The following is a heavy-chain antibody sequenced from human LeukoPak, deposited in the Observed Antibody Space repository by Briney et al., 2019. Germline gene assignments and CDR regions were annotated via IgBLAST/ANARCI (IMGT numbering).Heavy chain of an antibody. CDR2: IYYSGST. V-gene: IGHV4-39*01. Sequence: PSETLSFTCTVSGGSISSSSYYWGWIRQPPGKGLEWIGSIYYSGSTYYNPSLKSRVTISVDTSKNQFSLKLSSVTAADTAVYYCARVGYCTNGVCYSASIFDYWGQGTLVTVSS. CDR1: GGSISSSSYY. D-gene: IGHD2-8*01. J-gene: IGHJ4*02. CDR3: ARVGYCTNGVCYSASIFDY.